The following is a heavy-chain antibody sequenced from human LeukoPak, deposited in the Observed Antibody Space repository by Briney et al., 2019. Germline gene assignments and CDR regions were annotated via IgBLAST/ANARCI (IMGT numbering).Heavy chain of an antibody. Sequence: ASVKVSCKASGYTFTSYVISWVRQAPGQGLEWMGWISAYNGNTNYAQKLQGRVTMTTDTSTSTAYMELRSLRSDDTAVYYCARVPMVRGVMENWFDPWGQGTLVTVSS. J-gene: IGHJ5*02. CDR3: ARVPMVRGVMENWFDP. V-gene: IGHV1-18*01. CDR2: ISAYNGNT. CDR1: GYTFTSYV. D-gene: IGHD3-10*01.